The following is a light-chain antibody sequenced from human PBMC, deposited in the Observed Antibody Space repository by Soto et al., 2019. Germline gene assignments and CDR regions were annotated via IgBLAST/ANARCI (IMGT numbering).Light chain of an antibody. V-gene: IGKV1-12*01. CDR3: LQLKNFPPT. CDR2: AAS. Sequence: DIQMTQAPSSVSASVGDRVTITCRASQDINNRVAWFQQRPGRAPKYLIQAASILQSGFPSRFSATGSGTEFPLTIDSLQPQDFATYHCLQLKNFPPTSGQGTKLEIK. CDR1: QDINNR. J-gene: IGKJ1*01.